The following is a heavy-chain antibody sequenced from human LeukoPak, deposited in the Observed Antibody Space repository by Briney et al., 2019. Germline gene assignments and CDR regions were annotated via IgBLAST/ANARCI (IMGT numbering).Heavy chain of an antibody. CDR1: GGSISSYY. J-gene: IGHJ4*02. D-gene: IGHD3-10*01. Sequence: SSETLSLTCTVSGGSISSYYWSWIRQPPGKGLEWIGYIYYSGSTNYNPSLKSRGTISVDTSKNQFSLKLSSVTAADTAVYYCARHSIAYYGSGSYYIDYWGQGTLVTVSS. CDR2: IYYSGST. CDR3: ARHSIAYYGSGSYYIDY. V-gene: IGHV4-59*08.